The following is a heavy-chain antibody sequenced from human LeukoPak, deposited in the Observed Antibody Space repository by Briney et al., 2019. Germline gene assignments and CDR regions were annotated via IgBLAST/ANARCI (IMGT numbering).Heavy chain of an antibody. CDR2: INDDGSAT. J-gene: IGHJ4*02. Sequence: GGSLRLSCAASGFTFSNYWMHWVRQVPGKGLVWVSRINDDGSATFYADSVKGRFTISRDNANNLLYLQMNSLRAEDTAVYYCARESFAARWDWGQGTLVTVSS. V-gene: IGHV3-74*01. D-gene: IGHD6-6*01. CDR3: ARESFAARWD. CDR1: GFTFSNYW.